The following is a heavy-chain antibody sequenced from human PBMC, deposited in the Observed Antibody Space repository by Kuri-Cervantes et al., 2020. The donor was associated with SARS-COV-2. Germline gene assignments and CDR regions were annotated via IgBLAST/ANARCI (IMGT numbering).Heavy chain of an antibody. J-gene: IGHJ2*01. CDR3: ARRTVGHFDL. V-gene: IGHV4-61*02. D-gene: IGHD3-16*01. CDR1: GGSISSGDYY. CDR2: IYSAGDS. Sequence: LSCTVSGGSISSGDYYWNWIRQPAGKGLEWIGRIYSAGDSNYNPSLKSRVTISVDTSKNQFSLKLSSVTAADTAVYYCARRTVGHFDLWGRGTLVTVSS.